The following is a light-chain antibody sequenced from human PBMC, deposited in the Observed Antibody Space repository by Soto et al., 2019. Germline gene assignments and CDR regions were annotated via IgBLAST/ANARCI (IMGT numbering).Light chain of an antibody. CDR1: QSVSSY. CDR2: DAS. J-gene: IGKJ1*01. CDR3: QHSGDFRWT. Sequence: EIVLTQSPATLSLSPGERATLACWASQSVSSYLAWYQQKPGQAPRLLIYDASNMATGISARFSGSGSGTDFTLTISSLEPEDFAVYYCQHSGDFRWTFGQGTKVDIK. V-gene: IGKV3-11*01.